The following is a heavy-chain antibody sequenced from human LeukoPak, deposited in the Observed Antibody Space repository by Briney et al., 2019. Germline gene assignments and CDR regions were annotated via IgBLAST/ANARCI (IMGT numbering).Heavy chain of an antibody. CDR2: IYYSGST. J-gene: IGHJ4*02. V-gene: IGHV4-39*07. CDR3: ARLDYDRLYFDY. Sequence: SEILSLTCTVSGGSISSSSYYWGWIRQPPGKGLEWIGSIYYSGSTYYNPSLKSRVTISVDTSKNQFSLKLSSVTAADTAVYYCARLDYDRLYFDYWGQGTLVTVSS. D-gene: IGHD3-16*01. CDR1: GGSISSSSYY.